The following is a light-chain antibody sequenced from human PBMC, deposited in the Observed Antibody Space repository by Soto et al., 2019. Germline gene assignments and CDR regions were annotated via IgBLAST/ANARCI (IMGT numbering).Light chain of an antibody. V-gene: IGLV2-14*01. CDR2: DVT. J-gene: IGLJ1*01. CDR3: SSYTTSSSYV. CDR1: SSDVGGYIY. Sequence: QSALTQPASVSGSPGQSITISCTGTSSDVGGYIYVSWYQQHPGKAPKLMIYDVTSRPSGVSHRFSGSKSGNTASLTISGLQAEDEADYYCSSYTTSSSYVFGTGTKATVL.